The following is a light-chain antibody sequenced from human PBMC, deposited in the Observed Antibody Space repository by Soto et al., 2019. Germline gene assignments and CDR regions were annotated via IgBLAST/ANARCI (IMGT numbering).Light chain of an antibody. J-gene: IGKJ2*03. CDR2: DAS. CDR1: QSVSNS. Sequence: SQSVATLSLSTGERATLSCRASQSVSNSLAWYQVKPGQAPRLLIYDASSRSSGVPARFSGTGSGTEFTLTISSLQPEDFATYYCQQYNAYYSFAQRTKVAIK. V-gene: IGKV3D-15*01. CDR3: QQYNAYYS.